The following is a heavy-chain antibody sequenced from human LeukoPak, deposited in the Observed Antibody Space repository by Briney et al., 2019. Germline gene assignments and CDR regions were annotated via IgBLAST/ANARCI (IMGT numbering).Heavy chain of an antibody. V-gene: IGHV4-59*08. J-gene: IGHJ4*02. D-gene: IGHD6-19*01. Sequence: SETLSLTCTVSGGSISSYYWSWIRQPPGKGLEWIGYIYYSGSTNYNPSLKSRVTISVDTSKNQFSLKLSSVTAADTAVYYCARGQWLVRYWGPGALVTVSS. CDR2: IYYSGST. CDR3: ARGQWLVRY. CDR1: GGSISSYY.